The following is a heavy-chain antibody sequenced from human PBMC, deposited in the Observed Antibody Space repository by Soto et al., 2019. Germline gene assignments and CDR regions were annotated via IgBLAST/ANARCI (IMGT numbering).Heavy chain of an antibody. CDR3: ARSHGGEYYYYYGMDV. Sequence: SVKVSCKASGGTFSSYAISWVRQAPGQGLEWMGGIIPIFGTANYAQKFQGRVTITADESTGTAYMELSSLRAEDTAVYYCARSHGGEYYYYYGMDVWGQGTTVTVSS. D-gene: IGHD2-21*01. CDR2: IIPIFGTA. CDR1: GGTFSSYA. V-gene: IGHV1-69*13. J-gene: IGHJ6*02.